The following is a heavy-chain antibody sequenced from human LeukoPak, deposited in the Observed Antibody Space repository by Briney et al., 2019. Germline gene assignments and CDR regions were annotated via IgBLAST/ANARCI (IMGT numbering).Heavy chain of an antibody. V-gene: IGHV4-39*01. D-gene: IGHD1-26*01. Sequence: PSETLCLACTVSGGSISSSSYYWGWIRQPPGKGLEWIGSIYYSGSTYYDPSLKSRVTISGHTSKNQFSLKLSSVTATDTAVYYCATSGISEGVPDWFDPWGQGTLVTVSS. CDR3: ATSGISEGVPDWFDP. CDR1: GGSISSSSYY. J-gene: IGHJ5*02. CDR2: IYYSGST.